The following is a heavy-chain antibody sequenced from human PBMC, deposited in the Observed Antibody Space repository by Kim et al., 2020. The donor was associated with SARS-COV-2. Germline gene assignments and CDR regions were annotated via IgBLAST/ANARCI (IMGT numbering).Heavy chain of an antibody. D-gene: IGHD1-26*01. J-gene: IGHJ4*02. V-gene: IGHV1-46*01. CDR3: ARDVVGAKPIDY. Sequence: SYAQKFQGRVTMTRDTSTSTVYMELSSLRSEDTAVYYCARDVVGAKPIDYWGQGTLVTVSS.